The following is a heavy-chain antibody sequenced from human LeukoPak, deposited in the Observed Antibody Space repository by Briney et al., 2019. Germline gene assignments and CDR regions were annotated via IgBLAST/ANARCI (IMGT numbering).Heavy chain of an antibody. CDR1: GFTFNNYW. CDR3: ARGAAAGTH. J-gene: IGHJ4*02. D-gene: IGHD6-13*01. CDR2: IKEDASQK. V-gene: IGHV3-7*01. Sequence: GGSLRLSCAASGFTFNNYWLSWVRQGPGKGLEWVAHIKEDASQKYYVGSVEGRFTISRDNSKNTLYLQMNSLRAEDTAVYYCARGAAAGTHWGQGTLVTVSS.